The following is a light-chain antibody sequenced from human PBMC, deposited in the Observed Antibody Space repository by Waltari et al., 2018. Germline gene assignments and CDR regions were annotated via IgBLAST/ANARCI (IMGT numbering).Light chain of an antibody. J-gene: IGKJ4*01. V-gene: IGKV3-20*01. CDR2: GAS. CDR3: HQYGSLPET. CDR1: QSVTSTY. Sequence: EIVLTQSQGTLSLSPGERATLSCRASQSVTSTYLAWFQQSPGQAPILRIYGASSRATGVTDRVSVTGSGTDFTLTISRLEPEDFEMYQCHQYGSLPETFRGGTKVEI.